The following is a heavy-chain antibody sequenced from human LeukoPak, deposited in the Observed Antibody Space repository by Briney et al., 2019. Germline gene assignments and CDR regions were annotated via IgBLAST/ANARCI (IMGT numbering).Heavy chain of an antibody. Sequence: ASVKVSCKASGYTFTSYYMHWVRQAPGQGLEWMGIINPSGGSTSYAQKFQGRVTMTRDTSTSTAYMELSSLRSEDTAVYYCAREEDYYDSSGYYRHELDYWGQGTLVTVSS. J-gene: IGHJ4*02. CDR1: GYTFTSYY. D-gene: IGHD3-22*01. CDR2: INPSGGST. V-gene: IGHV1-46*01. CDR3: AREEDYYDSSGYYRHELDY.